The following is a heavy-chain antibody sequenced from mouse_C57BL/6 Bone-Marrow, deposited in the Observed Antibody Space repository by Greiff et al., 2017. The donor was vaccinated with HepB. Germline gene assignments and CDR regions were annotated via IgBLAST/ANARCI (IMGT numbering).Heavy chain of an antibody. D-gene: IGHD2-4*01. Sequence: VKLVESGPGLVAPSQSLSITCTVSGFSLTSYGVDWVRQSPGKGLEWLGVIWGVGSTNYNSALKSRLSISKDNSKSQVCLKMNSLQTDDTAMYWCASGGLRRGGNYWGQGTTLTVSS. CDR1: GFSLTSYG. V-gene: IGHV2-6*01. CDR2: IWGVGST. J-gene: IGHJ2*01. CDR3: ASGGLRRGGNY.